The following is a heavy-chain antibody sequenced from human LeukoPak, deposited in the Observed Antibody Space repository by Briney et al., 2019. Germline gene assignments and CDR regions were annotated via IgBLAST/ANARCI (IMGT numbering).Heavy chain of an antibody. CDR3: AKDRHDYGDYAFDS. CDR1: GFIFRGYV. J-gene: IGHJ4*02. V-gene: IGHV3-23*05. D-gene: IGHD4-17*01. CDR2: IWRTGDWT. Sequence: PGGSLRLSCTASGFIFRGYVTSWVRQAPGKGPEWVAAIWRTGDWTHYVDSVKGRFTISRDNSKNTLYLEMNGLTVADTAIYYCAKDRHDYGDYAFDSWGQGTLVTVSS.